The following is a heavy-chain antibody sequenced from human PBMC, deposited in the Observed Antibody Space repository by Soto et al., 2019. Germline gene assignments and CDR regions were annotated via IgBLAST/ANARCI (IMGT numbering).Heavy chain of an antibody. CDR1: GFSFSSYW. Sequence: LRLSCVASGFSFSSYWMSWVRQAPGKGLEWVANIKQDGSEKYYVDSVKGRFSISRDNAKDSLYLQMNSLRAEDTAVYYCARDVARSGGSMIRGVITPTYYYYGLDVWGQGTTVTVSS. J-gene: IGHJ6*02. CDR2: IKQDGSEK. CDR3: ARDVARSGGSMIRGVITPTYYYYGLDV. D-gene: IGHD3-10*01. V-gene: IGHV3-7*01.